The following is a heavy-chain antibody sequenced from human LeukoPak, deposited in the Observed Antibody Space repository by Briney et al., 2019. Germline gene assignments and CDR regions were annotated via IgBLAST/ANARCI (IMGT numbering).Heavy chain of an antibody. CDR3: ARDYGDYDPLFGY. CDR2: INHSGST. Sequence: PSETLSLTCAVYGGSFSGYYWSWIRQPPGKGLEWIGEINHSGSTNYNPSLKSRVTISVDTSKNQFSLKLSSVTAADTAVYYCARDYGDYDPLFGYWGQGTLVTVSS. J-gene: IGHJ4*02. CDR1: GGSFSGYY. D-gene: IGHD4-17*01. V-gene: IGHV4-34*01.